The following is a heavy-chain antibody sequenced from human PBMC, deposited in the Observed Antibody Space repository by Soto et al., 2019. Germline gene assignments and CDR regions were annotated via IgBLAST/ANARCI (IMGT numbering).Heavy chain of an antibody. J-gene: IGHJ4*02. V-gene: IGHV4-34*01. CDR3: ARGVYGPIFGVVSPDY. CDR1: GGSFSGYY. CDR2: INHSGST. D-gene: IGHD3-3*01. Sequence: QVQLQQWGAGLLKPSETLSLTCAVYGGSFSGYYWSWVRQPPGKGLEWIGEINHSGSTNSNPSLKSRVTISVDTSKNQFSLKLSSVTAADTAVYYCARGVYGPIFGVVSPDYWGQGTLVTVSS.